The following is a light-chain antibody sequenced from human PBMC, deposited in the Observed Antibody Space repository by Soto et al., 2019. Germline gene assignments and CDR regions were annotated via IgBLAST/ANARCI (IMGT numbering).Light chain of an antibody. CDR3: CSYAGSSTHV. V-gene: IGLV2-23*02. CDR1: SSDVGSSNL. J-gene: IGLJ1*01. Sequence: QSALTQPVSVSGSPGQSITFSCTGTSSDVGSSNLVSWYQQHPGKAPKLLIYEVSKRPSGVSSRFSGSKSGNTASLTISGLQAEDEADYYCCSYAGSSTHVFGTGTKVTVL. CDR2: EVS.